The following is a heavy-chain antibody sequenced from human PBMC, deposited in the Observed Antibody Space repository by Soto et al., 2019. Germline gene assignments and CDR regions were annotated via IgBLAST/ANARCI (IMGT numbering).Heavy chain of an antibody. Sequence: LSLTCSVSGGSVYDFYWNWLRQSPGKGLEWIGNIYNTGTTNYNPSLRSRATISIDTSKNQFSLHLKSVTAADSAMYFCARGHGIYVRFDFWGQGALVTVSS. V-gene: IGHV4-59*02. CDR3: ARGHGIYVRFDF. J-gene: IGHJ4*02. CDR1: GGSVYDFY. D-gene: IGHD3-9*01. CDR2: IYNTGTT.